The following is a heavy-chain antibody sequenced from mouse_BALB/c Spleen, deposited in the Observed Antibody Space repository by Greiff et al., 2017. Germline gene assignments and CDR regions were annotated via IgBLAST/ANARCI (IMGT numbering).Heavy chain of an antibody. Sequence: QVQLKESGPGLVQPSQSLSITCTVSGFSLTSYGVHWVRQSPGKGLEWLGVIWSGGSTDYNAAFISRLSISKDNSKSQVFFKMNSLQADDTAIYYCARNLITTGWYFDVWGAGTTVTVSS. D-gene: IGHD2-4*01. CDR2: IWSGGST. CDR1: GFSLTSYG. J-gene: IGHJ1*01. V-gene: IGHV2-4-1*01. CDR3: ARNLITTGWYFDV.